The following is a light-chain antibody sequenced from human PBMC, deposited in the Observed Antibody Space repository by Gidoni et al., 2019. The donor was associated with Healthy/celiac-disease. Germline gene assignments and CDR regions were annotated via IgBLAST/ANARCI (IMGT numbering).Light chain of an antibody. CDR1: QSLVHSDGNTY. J-gene: IGKJ1*01. V-gene: IGKV2-30*02. CDR3: MQGTHWPQGKT. Sequence: DVVMTQSPLSLPVTLGQPASISCRSSQSLVHSDGNTYLNWFQQRPGQSPRRLIYKVSSRDSGVPDRFSGSGSGTDFTLKISRVEAEDVGVYYCMQGTHWPQGKTFGQGTKVEIK. CDR2: KVS.